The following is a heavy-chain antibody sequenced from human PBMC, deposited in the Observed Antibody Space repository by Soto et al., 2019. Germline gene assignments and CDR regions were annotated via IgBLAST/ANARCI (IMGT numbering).Heavy chain of an antibody. Sequence: PGGSLRLSCAVSGFTFSPYSMNWVRQAPGKGLEWISYISSGGDTIYYADSVRGRFTVSRDNTKNSLYLQMDGLRDEDTGVYYSARDCSTIYGVLTPIDYWGQGTLVTVSS. D-gene: IGHD3-3*01. V-gene: IGHV3-48*02. J-gene: IGHJ4*02. CDR2: ISSGGDTI. CDR3: ARDCSTIYGVLTPIDY. CDR1: GFTFSPYS.